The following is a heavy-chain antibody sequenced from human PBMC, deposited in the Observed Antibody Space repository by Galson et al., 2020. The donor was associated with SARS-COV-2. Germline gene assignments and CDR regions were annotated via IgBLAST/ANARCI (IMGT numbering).Heavy chain of an antibody. CDR3: VTHTYGTNPTEYFHH. Sequence: GESLKISCKGSGYSFTTYWIGWVRQMPGKGLDWMGTIYPGDPNARYSPSFQGHVTISADRSISTAYLHWASLKASDTAMYYCVTHTYGTNPTEYFHHWGQGTLVTVSS. J-gene: IGHJ1*01. V-gene: IGHV5-51*01. CDR2: IYPGDPNA. CDR1: GYSFTTYW. D-gene: IGHD2-8*01.